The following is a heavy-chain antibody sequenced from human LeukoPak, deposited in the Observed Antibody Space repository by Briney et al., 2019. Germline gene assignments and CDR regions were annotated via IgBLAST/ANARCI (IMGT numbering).Heavy chain of an antibody. J-gene: IGHJ1*01. CDR3: ARGAYSSSWNCEH. D-gene: IGHD6-13*01. CDR1: GFTFSSYT. CDR2: ITSSGSYI. Sequence: PGGSLRLSCAASGFTFSSYTMNWVRQAPGKGLEWVSSITSSGSYIYYADSVKGRFTISRDSAKNSLYLQMNSLRVEDTAVYYCARGAYSSSWNCEHWGQGTLVTVSS. V-gene: IGHV3-21*01.